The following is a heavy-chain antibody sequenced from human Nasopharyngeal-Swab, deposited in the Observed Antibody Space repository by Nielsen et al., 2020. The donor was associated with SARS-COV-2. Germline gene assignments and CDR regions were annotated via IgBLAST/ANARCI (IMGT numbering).Heavy chain of an antibody. CDR1: GFTFSDSA. D-gene: IGHD2-15*01. CDR3: TRCGGGCYSGRDY. CDR2: IRSKGNTYAT. V-gene: IGHV3-73*01. J-gene: IGHJ4*02. Sequence: GESLSLSCAASGFTFSDSAIHWVRQASGKGLERVGRIRSKGNTYATAYAASVKGRFIIFRDDPTNTAYLQMNSLKTEDTAMYYCTRCGGGCYSGRDYWGQGTLVTVSS.